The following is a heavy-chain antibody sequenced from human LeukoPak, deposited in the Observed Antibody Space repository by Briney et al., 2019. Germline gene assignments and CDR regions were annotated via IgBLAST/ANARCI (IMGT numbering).Heavy chain of an antibody. CDR3: ARGSRGAAAGNNWFDP. CDR2: INPNSGGT. J-gene: IGHJ5*02. D-gene: IGHD6-13*01. CDR1: GYTFTGYY. Sequence: ASVKVSCKASGYTFTGYYMHWVRQAPGQGLEWMGWINPNSGGTNYAQKFQGRVTMTRDTSISTAYMELSRLRSDDTAVYCCARGSRGAAAGNNWFDPWGQGTLVTVSS. V-gene: IGHV1-2*02.